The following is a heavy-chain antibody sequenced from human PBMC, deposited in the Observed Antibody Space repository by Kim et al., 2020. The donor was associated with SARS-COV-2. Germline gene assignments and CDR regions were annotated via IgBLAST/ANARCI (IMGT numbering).Heavy chain of an antibody. CDR2: IYSTGSG. CDR3: ARKDGDY. V-gene: IGHV4-59*13. Sequence: SETLSLTCSVSGASISAYHWTWFRQSPGKGLEWIGYIYSTGSGNYNPSLKSRVTMSVDTSKNQLFLKVSSVIAADTAMYYCARKDGDYWGQGTLVTVSS. CDR1: GASISAYH. J-gene: IGHJ4*02.